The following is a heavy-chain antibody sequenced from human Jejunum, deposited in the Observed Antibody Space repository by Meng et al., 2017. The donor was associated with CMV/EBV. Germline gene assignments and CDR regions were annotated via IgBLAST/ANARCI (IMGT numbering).Heavy chain of an antibody. D-gene: IGHD2-8*02. V-gene: IGHV1-46*01. CDR3: ARGLCTGDRCPLDS. CDR1: EYTLPSYY. CDR2: INPSGGGT. J-gene: IGHJ5*02. Sequence: EYTLPSYYIHWGRQAPGQGLEWMGTINPSGGGTSHAQKFQGRVTMTRDTSTSTVYMELSSLRSDDTAMYYCARGLCTGDRCPLDSWGQGTLVTVSS.